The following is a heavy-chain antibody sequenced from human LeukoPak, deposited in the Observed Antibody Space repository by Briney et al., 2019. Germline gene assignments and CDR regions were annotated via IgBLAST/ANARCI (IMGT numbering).Heavy chain of an antibody. Sequence: GGSLRLSCVASGFTFSRFWMIWVRQAPGKGLEWVAMIKPDGSGEYYLDSVKGRFTISRDNAKNSLYLQMNSLRADDTAVYFCMTGYSIHWYNEGNYWGQGILVTVSS. CDR2: IKPDGSGE. CDR3: MTGYSIHWYNEGNY. J-gene: IGHJ4*02. V-gene: IGHV3-7*01. D-gene: IGHD6-19*01. CDR1: GFTFSRFW.